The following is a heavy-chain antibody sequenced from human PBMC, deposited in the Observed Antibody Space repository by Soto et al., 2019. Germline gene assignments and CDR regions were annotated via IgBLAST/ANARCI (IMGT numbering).Heavy chain of an antibody. CDR1: GYSSANFW. D-gene: IGHD6-19*01. CDR2: IHLGGSET. Sequence: PGESLKISCKASGYSSANFWIGWVRQMPGKGLEWMGFIHLGGSETRYVPSFQDQVTISADKSISTAYLQWSSLKASDTAMYYCARLGSSNDAFDIWGQGTVVTVSS. V-gene: IGHV5-51*01. J-gene: IGHJ3*02. CDR3: ARLGSSNDAFDI.